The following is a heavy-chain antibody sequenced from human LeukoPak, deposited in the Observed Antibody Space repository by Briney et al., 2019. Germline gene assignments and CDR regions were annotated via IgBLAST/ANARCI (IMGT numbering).Heavy chain of an antibody. Sequence: GGSLRLSCAASGFTFSSYGMHWVRQAPGKGLEWVAVIWYDGSNRYYADSVKGRFTISRDNSKNTLYLQMNSLRAEDTAVYYCARDTCYYDSSGYRTLGYWGQGTLVTVSS. CDR2: IWYDGSNR. V-gene: IGHV3-33*01. J-gene: IGHJ4*02. CDR1: GFTFSSYG. D-gene: IGHD3-22*01. CDR3: ARDTCYYDSSGYRTLGY.